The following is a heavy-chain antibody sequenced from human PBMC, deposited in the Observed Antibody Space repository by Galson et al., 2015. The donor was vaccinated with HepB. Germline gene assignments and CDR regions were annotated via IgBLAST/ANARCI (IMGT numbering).Heavy chain of an antibody. CDR2: IIPIFGTA. CDR1: GGTFSSYA. D-gene: IGHD6-13*01. CDR3: ARTQLAAAGNRNYYYYYMDV. J-gene: IGHJ6*03. Sequence: SVKVSCKASGGTFSSYAISWVRQAPGQGLEWMGGIIPIFGTANYAQKFQGRVTIIADESTNTAYMELSSLRSEDTAVYYCARTQLAAAGNRNYYYYYMDVWGKGTTVTVSS. V-gene: IGHV1-69*13.